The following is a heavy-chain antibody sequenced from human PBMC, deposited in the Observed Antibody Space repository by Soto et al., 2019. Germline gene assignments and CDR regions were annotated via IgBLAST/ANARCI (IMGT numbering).Heavy chain of an antibody. CDR3: AVTSGCLRKGYLKALDV. V-gene: IGHV1-58*01. Sequence: SVKVSCKASGFTFPRSAVQWVRQARGQRLEWTGWIVVGSGNTIYAQKFKERVNIPSDKLTSTAYMELSSLRSEDTAGDYCAVTSGCLRKGYLKALDVWG. D-gene: IGHD3-10*01. CDR2: IVVGSGNT. CDR1: GFTFPRSA. J-gene: IGHJ6*02.